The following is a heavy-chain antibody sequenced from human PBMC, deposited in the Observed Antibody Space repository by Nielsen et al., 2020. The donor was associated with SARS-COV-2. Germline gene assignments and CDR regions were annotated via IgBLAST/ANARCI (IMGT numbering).Heavy chain of an antibody. CDR3: AKDIRRYSYGYDPLDY. CDR2: ISYGGSNK. V-gene: IGHV3-30-3*01. J-gene: IGHJ4*02. Sequence: GGSLRLSCAASGFTFSSYAMHWVRQAPGKGLEWVAVISYGGSNKYYADSVKGRFTISRDNSKNTLYLQMNSLRAEDTAVYYCAKDIRRYSYGYDPLDYWGQGTLVTVSS. D-gene: IGHD5-18*01. CDR1: GFTFSSYA.